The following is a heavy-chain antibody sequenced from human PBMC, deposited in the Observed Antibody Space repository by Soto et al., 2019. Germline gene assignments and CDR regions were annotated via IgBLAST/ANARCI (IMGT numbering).Heavy chain of an antibody. Sequence: QPGGSLRLSCAASGFTFSSYAMHWVRQAPGMGLEYVSAISSNGGSTYYANSVKGRFTISRDNSKNTLYLQMGSLRAEDMAVYYCARGSVEWFGELLYPEYFQHWGQGTLVTVSS. J-gene: IGHJ1*01. CDR1: GFTFSSYA. V-gene: IGHV3-64*01. CDR3: ARGSVEWFGELLYPEYFQH. CDR2: ISSNGGST. D-gene: IGHD3-10*01.